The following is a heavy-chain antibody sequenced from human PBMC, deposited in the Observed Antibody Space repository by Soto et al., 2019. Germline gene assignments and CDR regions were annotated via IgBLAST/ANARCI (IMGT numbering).Heavy chain of an antibody. CDR2: ISAYNGNT. CDR1: GYTFTSYG. CDR3: TRFLSWFDH. J-gene: IGHJ5*02. D-gene: IGHD3-3*01. V-gene: IGHV1-18*04. Sequence: AAVKVSCKASGYTFTSYGITWVRQAPGQGLEWVGWISAYNGNTNYAQKLQDRVTMTTDTSTSTAYMELSSLRSEDTDVYFCTRFLSWFDHWGHGTVVSVSS.